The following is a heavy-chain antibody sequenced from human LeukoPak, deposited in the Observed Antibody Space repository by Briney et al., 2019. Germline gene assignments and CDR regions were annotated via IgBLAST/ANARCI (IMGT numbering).Heavy chain of an antibody. CDR2: FYYIGGT. J-gene: IGHJ4*02. CDR1: RGSISSSSYY. D-gene: IGHD4-11*01. CDR3: ARILTTFDS. Sequence: SETLSLTCTVSRGSISSSSYYWGWIRQPPGRRLEWIGSFYYIGGTYYNPSLEGRVTISADSSKNQFSLKLTSVTAADTALYYCARILTTFDSWGQGTLVTVSS. V-gene: IGHV4-39*01.